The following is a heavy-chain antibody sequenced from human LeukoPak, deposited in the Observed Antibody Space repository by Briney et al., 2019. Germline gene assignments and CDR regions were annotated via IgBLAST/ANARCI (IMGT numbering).Heavy chain of an antibody. V-gene: IGHV1-69*13. D-gene: IGHD5-12*01. CDR2: IIPIFGTA. CDR1: GGTFSSYA. Sequence: SVKVSCKASGGTFSSYAISWVRQPPGQGLEWMGGIIPIFGTANYAQKFQGRVTITADGSTSTAYMELSSLRSEDTAVYYCARNGGYSGYDSAYWGQGTLVTVSS. J-gene: IGHJ4*02. CDR3: ARNGGYSGYDSAY.